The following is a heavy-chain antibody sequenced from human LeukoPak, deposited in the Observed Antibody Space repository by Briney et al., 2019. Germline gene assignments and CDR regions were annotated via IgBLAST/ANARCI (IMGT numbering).Heavy chain of an antibody. CDR3: ALNGDS. CDR1: GGSVSSGSYY. CDR2: IYYSGST. D-gene: IGHD2-8*01. J-gene: IGHJ4*02. V-gene: IGHV4-61*01. Sequence: SETLSLTCTVSGGSVSSGSYYWSWIRQPPGKGLEWIGYIYYSGSTNYNPSLKSRVTISVDTSKNQFSLRLSSVTAADTAMYYCALNGDSWGQGNLVTVSS.